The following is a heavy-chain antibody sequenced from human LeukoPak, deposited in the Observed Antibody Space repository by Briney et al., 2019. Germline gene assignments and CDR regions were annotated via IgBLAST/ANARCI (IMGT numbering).Heavy chain of an antibody. CDR2: ISSNGGST. CDR3: ARDCRAYYFDY. CDR1: RFTFSSYA. Sequence: GSLRLSCAASRFTFSSYAMHWVRPAPGKGLEYVSAISSNGGSTYYAYSVKGRFTISRDNSKNTQYLQMGSLRAEDIALYYCARDCRAYYFDYWGQGTLVTVSS. J-gene: IGHJ4*02. V-gene: IGHV3-64*01.